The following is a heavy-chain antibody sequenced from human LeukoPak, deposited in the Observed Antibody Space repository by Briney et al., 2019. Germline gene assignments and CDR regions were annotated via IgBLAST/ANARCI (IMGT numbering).Heavy chain of an antibody. V-gene: IGHV4-4*02. J-gene: IGHJ4*02. D-gene: IGHD5-18*01. CDR2: IYHSGTT. Sequence: SETLSLTCAVSGGSISSSDWWTWVRQAPGKGLEWIGEIYHSGTTNYNPSLKSRVTFSVDKSKNQFSLKLTSVTAADTAVYYCAKGAEGGWIQNSLDYWGQGTLVTVSS. CDR3: AKGAEGGWIQNSLDY. CDR1: GGSISSSDW.